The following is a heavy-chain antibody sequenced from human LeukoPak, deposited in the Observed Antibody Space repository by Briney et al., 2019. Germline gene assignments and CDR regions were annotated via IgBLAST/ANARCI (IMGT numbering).Heavy chain of an antibody. CDR2: INPDSGGT. CDR1: GYTFTDYY. D-gene: IGHD2-15*01. Sequence: ASVKVSCKASGYTFTDYYMHWVRQPPGQGLEWMGWINPDSGGTNYAQNFQGTVTMTRDTSINTVYMELSRLSSDDTALYFCARRYCTGGSCSFDSWGQGTLVTVSS. V-gene: IGHV1-2*02. J-gene: IGHJ4*02. CDR3: ARRYCTGGSCSFDS.